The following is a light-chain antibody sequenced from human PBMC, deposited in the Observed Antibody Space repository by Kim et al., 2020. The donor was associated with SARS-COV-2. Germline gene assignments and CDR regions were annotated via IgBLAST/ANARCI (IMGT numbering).Light chain of an antibody. Sequence: LCPGERAALSCRASQSVGTYLAWYQQKPGQAPRLLIQGTSSRSTGIPDRFSGSGSGTDFTLTISRLEPDDFAVYYCQQYDTSPITFGQGTRLEIK. CDR1: QSVGTY. V-gene: IGKV3-20*01. CDR3: QQYDTSPIT. J-gene: IGKJ5*01. CDR2: GTS.